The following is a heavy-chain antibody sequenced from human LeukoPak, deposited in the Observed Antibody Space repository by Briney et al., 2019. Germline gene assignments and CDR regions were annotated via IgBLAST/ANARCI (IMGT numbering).Heavy chain of an antibody. J-gene: IGHJ5*02. D-gene: IGHD1-14*01. Sequence: PGGSLRLSCAASGFTVSSNYMNWVRRTPGKELELVSVFCSDCSTNYTDYVKGRFPIARDNSKNTLYLQINSLSAEDTAVYYCAKGKADPNLDCFDPWGHGTLVTVSS. V-gene: IGHV3-66*01. CDR1: GFTVSSNY. CDR3: AKGKADPNLDCFDP. CDR2: FCSDCST.